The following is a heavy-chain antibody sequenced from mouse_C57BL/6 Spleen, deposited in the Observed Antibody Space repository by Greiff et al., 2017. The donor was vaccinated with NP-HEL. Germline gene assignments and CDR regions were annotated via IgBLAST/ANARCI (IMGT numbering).Heavy chain of an antibody. J-gene: IGHJ2*01. CDR2: IDPSDSYT. D-gene: IGHD2-1*01. V-gene: IGHV1-59*01. Sequence: QVQLQQPGAELVRPGTSVKLSCKASGYTFTSYWMHWVKQRPGQGLEWIGVIDPSDSYTNYNQKFKGKATLTVDTSSSTAYMQLSSLTSEDSAVYYCARSTMAPDGDYWGQGTTLTVSS. CDR3: ARSTMAPDGDY. CDR1: GYTFTSYW.